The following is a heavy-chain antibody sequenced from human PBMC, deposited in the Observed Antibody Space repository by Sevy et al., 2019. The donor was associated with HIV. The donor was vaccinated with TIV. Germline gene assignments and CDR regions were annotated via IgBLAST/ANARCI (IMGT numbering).Heavy chain of an antibody. D-gene: IGHD5-12*01. CDR2: ISSSPTVI. CDR3: VRGPGYYFDN. V-gene: IGHV3-48*02. J-gene: IGHJ4*02. Sequence: GGSLRLSCIASGFTFSSYSMNWVRQAPGKGLEWVSFISSSPTVIYDADSVKGRFTPSRDNAENSVYLQMNSLRDEDTAVYYCVRGPGYYFDNWGQGTLVTVSS. CDR1: GFTFSSYS.